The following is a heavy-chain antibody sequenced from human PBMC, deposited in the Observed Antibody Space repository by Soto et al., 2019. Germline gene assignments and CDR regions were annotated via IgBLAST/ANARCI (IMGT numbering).Heavy chain of an antibody. Sequence: PXETLSLTCTVSGDSISSADYYWSWIRQTRGKGLEWIGHIFYSGTTYYNPSLKSRLTISVDTSKNHFSLRLTSVTAADTAVYYCARDLWVEPELYYYGMDVWGQGTTVTVSS. D-gene: IGHD1-1*01. J-gene: IGHJ6*02. V-gene: IGHV4-30-4*01. CDR1: GDSISSADYY. CDR2: IFYSGTT. CDR3: ARDLWVEPELYYYGMDV.